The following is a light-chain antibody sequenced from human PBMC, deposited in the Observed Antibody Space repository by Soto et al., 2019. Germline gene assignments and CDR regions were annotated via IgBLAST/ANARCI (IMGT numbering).Light chain of an antibody. V-gene: IGLV2-14*03. Sequence: QSALTQPASVSGSPGQAITISCSGTSSDVGAFNYVSWYQQHPGKAPKLMIYDVSNRPSGVPDRFSGSKSGTSASLAISGLQAEDEADYYCQSYDSSLSGVVFGGGTKLTVL. CDR1: SSDVGAFNY. CDR3: QSYDSSLSGVV. CDR2: DVS. J-gene: IGLJ2*01.